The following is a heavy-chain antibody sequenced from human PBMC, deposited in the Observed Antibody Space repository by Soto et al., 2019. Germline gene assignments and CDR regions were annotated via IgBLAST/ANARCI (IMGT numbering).Heavy chain of an antibody. V-gene: IGHV3-23*01. J-gene: IGHJ5*02. D-gene: IGHD3-10*01. CDR1: RFTFSTYA. CDR3: AESAMVRGGGWFDP. Sequence: EVQLLESGGGLVQPGGSLRLSCAASRFTFSTYAMSWVRQAPGKGLEWVSDISGSGANTYYADSVKGRFTISRDNSKNTLYLQMNSLRAEDTAVYYCAESAMVRGGGWFDPGGQGTLVTVSS. CDR2: ISGSGANT.